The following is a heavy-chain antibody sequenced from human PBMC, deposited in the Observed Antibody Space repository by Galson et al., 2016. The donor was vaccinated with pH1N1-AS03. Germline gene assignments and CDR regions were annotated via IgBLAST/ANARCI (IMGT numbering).Heavy chain of an antibody. V-gene: IGHV3-74*01. D-gene: IGHD6-13*01. CDR3: YSSSRDDAFDI. CDR2: INSDGSST. Sequence: SLRLSCAASGFTFSSYWMHWVRQAPGKGLVWVSRINSDGSSTSYADSVKGRFTISRDNAKNTLYLQMNSLRAEDTAVYYCYSSSRDDAFDIWGQGTMVTVSS. CDR1: GFTFSSYW. J-gene: IGHJ3*02.